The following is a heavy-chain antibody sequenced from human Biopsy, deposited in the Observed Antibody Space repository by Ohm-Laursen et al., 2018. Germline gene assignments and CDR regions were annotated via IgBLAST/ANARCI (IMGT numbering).Heavy chain of an antibody. CDR3: ATRGGDDFWSGHYSEIYYYYTLDV. D-gene: IGHD3-3*01. CDR1: GYTYPDYY. Sequence: ASVKVSCKASGYTYPDYYVHWVRQAPGQGLEWMGLIKPNNGDTDYSQRFQGRVTLAWDRPTSTGYMEVSSLRSGDTALYYCATRGGDDFWSGHYSEIYYYYTLDVWGQGTTVTVSS. J-gene: IGHJ6*02. V-gene: IGHV1-2*02. CDR2: IKPNNGDT.